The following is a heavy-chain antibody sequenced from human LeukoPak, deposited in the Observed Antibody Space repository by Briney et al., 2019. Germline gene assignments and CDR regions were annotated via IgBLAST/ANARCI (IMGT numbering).Heavy chain of an antibody. V-gene: IGHV3-33*06. CDR3: AKDFGQRGYSGYDLGYYFDY. CDR1: GFTFTMYG. CDR2: IWYVGSNK. D-gene: IGHD5-12*01. Sequence: GGSLRLSCVASGFTFTMYGMGWVRQAPGEGRGWVAVIWYVGSNKYYADSMKGRFTMSRDNSKTTLYLQMNSLRAEDTAVYYCAKDFGQRGYSGYDLGYYFDYWGQGTLVTVSS. J-gene: IGHJ4*02.